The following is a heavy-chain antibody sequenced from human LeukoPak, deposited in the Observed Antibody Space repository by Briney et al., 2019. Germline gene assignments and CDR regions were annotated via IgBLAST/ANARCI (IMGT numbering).Heavy chain of an antibody. V-gene: IGHV3-23*01. CDR2: MKGGGGDT. CDR3: ANGGQGITIFGVALDAFDI. J-gene: IGHJ3*02. CDR1: GFSFSSYA. D-gene: IGHD3-3*01. Sequence: GGSLRLSCAASGFSFSSYAMSWVRQAPARGLEWVSSMKGGGGDTFYADSVKGRFTISRDNSKNTLYLQMNSLRAEDTAVYYCANGGQGITIFGVALDAFDIWGQGTMVTVSS.